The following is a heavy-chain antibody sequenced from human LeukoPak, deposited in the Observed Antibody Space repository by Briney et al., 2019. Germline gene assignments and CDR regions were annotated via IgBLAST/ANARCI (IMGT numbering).Heavy chain of an antibody. V-gene: IGHV4-59*01. CDR1: GGSISSYY. CDR3: ARVRGYSYGRLFDY. D-gene: IGHD5-18*01. J-gene: IGHJ4*02. Sequence: SKTLSLTCTVSGGSISSYYWSWIRQPPGKGLEWIGYIYYSGSTNYNPSLKSRVTISVDTSKNQFSLKLSSVTAADTAVYYCARVRGYSYGRLFDYWGQGTLVTVSS. CDR2: IYYSGST.